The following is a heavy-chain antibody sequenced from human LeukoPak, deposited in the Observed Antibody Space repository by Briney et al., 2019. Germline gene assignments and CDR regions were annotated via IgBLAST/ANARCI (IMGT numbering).Heavy chain of an antibody. CDR3: ARRSAGIYCTNGVCYQGWFDP. CDR1: GYSFTSYW. J-gene: IGHJ5*02. Sequence: GESLKISCKGSGYSFTSYWIGWVRQMPGKGLEWMGIIYPGDSDTRYSPSFQGQVTISADKSISTAYLQWSSLKASDTAMYYCARRSAGIYCTNGVCYQGWFDPWGQGTLVTVSS. D-gene: IGHD2-8*01. CDR2: IYPGDSDT. V-gene: IGHV5-51*01.